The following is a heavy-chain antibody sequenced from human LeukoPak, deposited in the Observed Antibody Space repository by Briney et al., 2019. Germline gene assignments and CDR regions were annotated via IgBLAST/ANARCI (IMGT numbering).Heavy chain of an antibody. CDR3: ARTIAVAGIDY. D-gene: IGHD6-19*01. Sequence: ASVKVSCKASGYTFTGYYMHWVRQAPGQGLEWMGWINPNSGGTNYAQKFQGRVTMTRDTSISTAYMELSRLRTDDTAVYYCARTIAVAGIDYWGQESLVTVSS. V-gene: IGHV1-2*02. CDR1: GYTFTGYY. J-gene: IGHJ4*02. CDR2: INPNSGGT.